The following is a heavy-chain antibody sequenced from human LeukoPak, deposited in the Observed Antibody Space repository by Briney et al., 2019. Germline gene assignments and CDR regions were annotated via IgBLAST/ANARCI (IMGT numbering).Heavy chain of an antibody. Sequence: SVKVSCKASGGTFSSYAISWVRQAPGQGLEWMGRIIPILGIANYAQKFQGRVTITADKSTSTAYMELSSLRSEDTAVYYCASLSGSYSYYFDYGAKEPLVPVPS. D-gene: IGHD1-26*01. J-gene: IGHJ4*01. CDR1: GGTFSSYA. V-gene: IGHV1-69*04. CDR3: ASLSGSYSYYFDY. CDR2: IIPILGIA.